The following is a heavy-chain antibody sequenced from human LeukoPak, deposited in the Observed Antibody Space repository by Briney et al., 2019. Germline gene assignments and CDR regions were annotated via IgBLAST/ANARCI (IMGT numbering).Heavy chain of an antibody. V-gene: IGHV4-61*02. CDR1: GGSISSGGYS. J-gene: IGHJ6*03. Sequence: SETLSLTCAVSGGSISSGGYSWSWIRQPAGKGLEWIGRVYTSGDTTYTPSLESRVTMSVDTSKNQFSLRLYSVTAADTAVYYCARDLLDWGYYYYMDVWGKGTTVTVSS. D-gene: IGHD3-9*01. CDR3: ARDLLDWGYYYYMDV. CDR2: VYTSGDT.